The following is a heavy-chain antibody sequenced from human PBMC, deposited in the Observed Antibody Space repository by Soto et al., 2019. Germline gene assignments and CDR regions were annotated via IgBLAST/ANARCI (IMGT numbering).Heavy chain of an antibody. J-gene: IGHJ4*02. Sequence: EVQLVESGGGLVQPGGSLRLSCEVSGFTLSDHHMNWVRQAPGKGLEWLGRTRKKSEGYTTEYAASVSGRFTLSRDDSKNSVFLQMNSLKTEDTAVYYCVGESFYDLDDWGQGTLVTASS. D-gene: IGHD3-16*01. CDR1: GFTLSDHH. CDR3: VGESFYDLDD. V-gene: IGHV3-72*01. CDR2: TRKKSEGYTT.